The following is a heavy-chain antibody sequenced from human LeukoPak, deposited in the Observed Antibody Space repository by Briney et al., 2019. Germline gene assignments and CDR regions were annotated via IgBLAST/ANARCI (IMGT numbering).Heavy chain of an antibody. D-gene: IGHD6-6*01. Sequence: SETLSLTCTVSGGSISSSSYYWGWIRQPPGRGRGGIASIYYSGSTYYHPTLKRRVTISVDKSKNQFSLKLSSVTAADTAVYYCARFPHVRRYYYYYMDVWGKGTTVTVSS. V-gene: IGHV4-39*01. CDR1: GGSISSSSYY. J-gene: IGHJ6*03. CDR2: IYYSGST. CDR3: ARFPHVRRYYYYYMDV.